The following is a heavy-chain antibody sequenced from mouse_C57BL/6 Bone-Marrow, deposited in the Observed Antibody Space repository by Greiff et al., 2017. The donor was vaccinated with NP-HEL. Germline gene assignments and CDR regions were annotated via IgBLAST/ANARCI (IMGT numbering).Heavy chain of an antibody. CDR3: TYGNYYYAMGY. D-gene: IGHD2-1*01. CDR1: GYTFTSYW. V-gene: IGHV1-5*01. CDR2: IYPGNSDT. J-gene: IGHJ4*01. Sequence: VQLQQSGTVLARPGASVKMSCKTSGYTFTSYWMHWVKQRPGQGLEWIGAIYPGNSDTSYNQKFTGKAKLTAVTSASTAYMELSSLTNEDAAVYYCTYGNYYYAMGYWGQGTSVTVSS.